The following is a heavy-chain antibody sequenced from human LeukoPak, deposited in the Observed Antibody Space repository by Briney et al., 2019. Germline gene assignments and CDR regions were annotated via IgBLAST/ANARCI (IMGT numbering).Heavy chain of an antibody. CDR1: GDSISTYY. CDR3: ARGAAAGTNDFDY. Sequence: SETLSLTCTVSGDSISTYYWSWIRQPPGKGLEWIGYIYYSGSTNYNPSLKSRVTISVDTSKNQFSLKLSSVTAADTAVYYCARGAAAGTNDFDYWGQGTLVTVSS. J-gene: IGHJ4*02. V-gene: IGHV4-59*01. D-gene: IGHD6-13*01. CDR2: IYYSGST.